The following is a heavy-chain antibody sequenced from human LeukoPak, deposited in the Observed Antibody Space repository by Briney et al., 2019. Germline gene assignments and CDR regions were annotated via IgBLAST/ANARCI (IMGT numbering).Heavy chain of an antibody. CDR3: ARWGYWDNWNPLMDV. CDR1: GYTYTSYG. CDR2: ISAYNGNT. V-gene: IGHV1-18*01. D-gene: IGHD1-20*01. Sequence: GASVKVSCKASGYTYTSYGISWVRQAPGQGLEWMGWISAYNGNTNYAQKLQGRVTMTTDTSTSTAYMELRSLRSDDTAVYYCARWGYWDNWNPLMDVWGKGTTVTVSS. J-gene: IGHJ6*03.